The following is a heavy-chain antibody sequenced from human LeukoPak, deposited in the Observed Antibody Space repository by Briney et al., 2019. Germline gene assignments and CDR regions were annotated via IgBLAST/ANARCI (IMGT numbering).Heavy chain of an antibody. Sequence: PSETLSLTCAIYGESFSTYYCNWMRQPPGRGLEWIAEISQYGGTKYNPSLVSRVTISLDTSNNQCSLRLNSVTAADTAVYFCARGRDHAKLGYWGQGTQVTVSS. D-gene: IGHD1-14*01. V-gene: IGHV4-34*01. CDR1: GESFSTYY. CDR3: ARGRDHAKLGY. CDR2: ISQYGGT. J-gene: IGHJ4*02.